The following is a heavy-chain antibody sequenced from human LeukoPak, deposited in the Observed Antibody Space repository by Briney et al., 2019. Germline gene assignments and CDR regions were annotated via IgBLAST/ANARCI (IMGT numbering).Heavy chain of an antibody. D-gene: IGHD2-2*02. Sequence: GGSLRLSCAASGFTFSSYWMSWVRQAPGKGLEWVANIKQDGSEKYYVDSVKGRFTISRENAKNSLYLQMNSLRAEDTAVYYCARMSGYCSRTSCYTPPFDYWGQGTLVTVSS. V-gene: IGHV3-7*01. J-gene: IGHJ4*02. CDR1: GFTFSSYW. CDR3: ARMSGYCSRTSCYTPPFDY. CDR2: IKQDGSEK.